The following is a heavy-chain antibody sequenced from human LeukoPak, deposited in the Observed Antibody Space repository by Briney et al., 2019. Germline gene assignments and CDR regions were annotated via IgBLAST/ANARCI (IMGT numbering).Heavy chain of an antibody. V-gene: IGHV1-69*13. J-gene: IGHJ2*01. D-gene: IGHD6-13*01. Sequence: SVKVSCKASGGTFSSYAISWVRQAPGQGLEWMGGIIPIFGTANYAQKFQGRVTITADESTSTAYMELSSLRSEDTAVYYCARGGEGINFIALNWYFDLWGRGTLVTVSS. CDR3: ARGGEGINFIALNWYFDL. CDR2: IIPIFGTA. CDR1: GGTFSSYA.